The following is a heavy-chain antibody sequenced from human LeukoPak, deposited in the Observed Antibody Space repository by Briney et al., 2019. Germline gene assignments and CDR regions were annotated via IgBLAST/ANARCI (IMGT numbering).Heavy chain of an antibody. J-gene: IGHJ4*02. CDR2: IRYDGSNK. V-gene: IGHV3-30*02. CDR1: GFTFSSYG. D-gene: IGHD4-17*01. Sequence: GGSLRLSCAASGFTFSSYGMHWVRQAPGKGLEWVAFIRYDGSNKYYADSVKGRFTISRDNAKNSLYLQMNSLRAEDTAVYYCARALVDYDYGDHGVDYWGQGTLVTVSS. CDR3: ARALVDYDYGDHGVDY.